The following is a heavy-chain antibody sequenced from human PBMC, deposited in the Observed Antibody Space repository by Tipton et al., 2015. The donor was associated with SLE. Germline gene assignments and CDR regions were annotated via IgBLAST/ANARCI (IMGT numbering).Heavy chain of an antibody. CDR3: AKDQGYDFWSGSVDY. V-gene: IGHV3-23*01. J-gene: IGHJ4*02. Sequence: VQSGGGLLSCAASGFSFGSYAMNWVRQAPGKGLEWVSGISGSGGMTYYGDSVKGRFTISRDNSKNTLYLQMNSLRAEDTAVYYCAKDQGYDFWSGSVDYWGQGTPVTVSS. CDR2: ISGSGGMT. D-gene: IGHD3-3*01. CDR1: GFSFGSYA.